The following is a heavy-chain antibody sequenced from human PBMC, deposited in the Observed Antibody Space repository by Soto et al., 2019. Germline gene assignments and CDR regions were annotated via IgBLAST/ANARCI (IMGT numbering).Heavy chain of an antibody. D-gene: IGHD6-19*01. Sequence: PGGSLRLSCAASGFTFSSYAMSWVRQAPGKGLEWVSAISGSGGSTYYADSVKGRFTISRDNSKNTLYLQMNSLRAEDTAVYYCAKSWGAKYSSGWFAFDYWGQGTLVTVS. CDR3: AKSWGAKYSSGWFAFDY. CDR1: GFTFSSYA. V-gene: IGHV3-23*01. J-gene: IGHJ4*02. CDR2: ISGSGGST.